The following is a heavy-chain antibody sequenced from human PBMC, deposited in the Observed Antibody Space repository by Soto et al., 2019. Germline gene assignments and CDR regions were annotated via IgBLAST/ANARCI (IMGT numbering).Heavy chain of an antibody. CDR2: IIPIFGTA. Sequence: ASVKVSCKASGGTFSSYAISWVRQAPGQGLEWMGGIIPIFGTANYAQKFQGRVTITADESTSTAYMELSSLRSEDTAVYYCARPPHRIAAHSFAYYYHGMDVWGQGTTVTVSS. J-gene: IGHJ6*02. V-gene: IGHV1-69*13. CDR3: ARPPHRIAAHSFAYYYHGMDV. D-gene: IGHD6-13*01. CDR1: GGTFSSYA.